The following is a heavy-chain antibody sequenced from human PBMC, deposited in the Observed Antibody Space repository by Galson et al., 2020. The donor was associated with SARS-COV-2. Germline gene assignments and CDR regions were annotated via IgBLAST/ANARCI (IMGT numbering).Heavy chain of an antibody. Sequence: SETLSLTCTVSGGSMISGCYYWNWVRQHPEQGLEWIGYLDYGGSTSYNPSLKSRVTISVDTSKNQYSLKLSSVTAADTAVYYCARDRGILSNYNYGMDVWGQGTTVTVSS. J-gene: IGHJ6*02. CDR3: ARDRGILSNYNYGMDV. CDR2: LDYGGST. D-gene: IGHD2-15*01. CDR1: GGSMISGCYY. V-gene: IGHV4-31*03.